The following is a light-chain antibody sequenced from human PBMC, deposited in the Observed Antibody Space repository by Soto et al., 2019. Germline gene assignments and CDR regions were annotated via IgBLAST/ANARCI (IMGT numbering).Light chain of an antibody. CDR1: HTGLYNSNNKNH. J-gene: IGKJ2*01. CDR3: QQYYSIPFT. Sequence: DCGMTQAPDSLAVSLGEMATINCKSSHTGLYNSNNKNHLGWFQQKPGHPPKXXIYGASTRASGVPDRFSGSGYGTDFNLTISSLQAEDVAVYYCQQYYSIPFTFGQGTKVDTK. V-gene: IGKV4-1*01. CDR2: GAS.